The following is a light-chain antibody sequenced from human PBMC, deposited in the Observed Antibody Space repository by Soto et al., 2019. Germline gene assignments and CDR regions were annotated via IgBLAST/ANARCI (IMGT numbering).Light chain of an antibody. V-gene: IGKV3-15*01. CDR2: GAS. CDR1: QSVSSN. J-gene: IGKJ5*01. Sequence: EIVMTQSPATLSVSPGERATLSCRASQSVSSNFAWFQQKPGQAPRLLIYGASTRATGIPARFSGSGSGTEFTLTISSLQPDDFATYYCQQYNGLITFGQGTRLEIK. CDR3: QQYNGLIT.